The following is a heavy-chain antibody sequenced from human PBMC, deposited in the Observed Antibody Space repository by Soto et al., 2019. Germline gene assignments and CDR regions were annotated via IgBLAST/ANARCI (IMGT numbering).Heavy chain of an antibody. CDR2: IFYSGST. Sequence: QVQLQESGPGLVKPSQTLSLTCTVSGGSISSGGYYWSWIRQHPGKGLEWIGYIFYSGSTYYNPSLKSRVTISVDTSKNQCSLKLSSVTAADTAVYYCARAITIFGVVIFPFHFDYWGQGTLVTVSS. V-gene: IGHV4-31*03. D-gene: IGHD3-3*01. CDR1: GGSISSGGYY. J-gene: IGHJ4*02. CDR3: ARAITIFGVVIFPFHFDY.